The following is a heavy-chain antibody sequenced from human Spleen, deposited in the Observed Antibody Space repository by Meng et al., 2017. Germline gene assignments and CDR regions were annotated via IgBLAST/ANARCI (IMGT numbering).Heavy chain of an antibody. CDR2: TNQSATT. J-gene: IGHJ4*02. CDR1: SGSLSGYY. D-gene: IGHD6-13*01. Sequence: VQLQPGGAGLLKPSETPSPSRGVYSGSLSGYYGSRNRQPPGKRLVWYGGTNQSATTKYNPSLKGRVTITVDTSKNQFTQNLSCVTAADTAVYYCARCPTAAAGYYFDYWGQGTLVTVSS. V-gene: IGHV4-34*01. CDR3: ARCPTAAAGYYFDY.